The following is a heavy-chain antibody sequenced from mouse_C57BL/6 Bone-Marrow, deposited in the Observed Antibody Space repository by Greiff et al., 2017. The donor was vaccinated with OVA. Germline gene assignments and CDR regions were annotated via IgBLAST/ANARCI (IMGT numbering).Heavy chain of an antibody. CDR2: INPNNGGT. Sequence: EVKLMESGPELVKPGASVKMSCKASGYTFTDYNMHWVKQSHGKSLEWIGYINPNNGGTSYNQKFKGKATLTVNKSSSTAYMELRSLTSEDSAVYYCARIYYYGSSLLWGQGTLVTVSA. D-gene: IGHD1-1*01. CDR3: ARIYYYGSSLL. V-gene: IGHV1-22*01. J-gene: IGHJ3*01. CDR1: GYTFTDYN.